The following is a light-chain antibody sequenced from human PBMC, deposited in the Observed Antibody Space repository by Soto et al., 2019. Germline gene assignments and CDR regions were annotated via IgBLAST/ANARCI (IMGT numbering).Light chain of an antibody. CDR1: SSDVGGYNY. Sequence: QSALTQPRSVSGSPGQSVTISCTGTSSDVGGYNYVSWYQQHPGKAPKLMIYDVNKRPSGVPDRFSGSKSGSTASLTISGLQAEDEADYHCCSYAGTYTLYVFGTGTKVTVL. CDR2: DVN. J-gene: IGLJ1*01. CDR3: CSYAGTYTLYV. V-gene: IGLV2-11*01.